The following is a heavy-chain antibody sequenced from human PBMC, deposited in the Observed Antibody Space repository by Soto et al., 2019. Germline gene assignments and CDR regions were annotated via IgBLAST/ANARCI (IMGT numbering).Heavy chain of an antibody. Sequence: SETLSLTCTVSGGSISSYYWSWIRQPPGKGLEWIGYIYYSGSTNYNPSLKSRVTISVDTSKNQFSLKLSSVTAADTAVYYCARDHTLPLGYNGYDWEHWFDPWGQGTLVTVSS. V-gene: IGHV4-59*01. D-gene: IGHD5-12*01. CDR2: IYYSGST. J-gene: IGHJ5*02. CDR3: ARDHTLPLGYNGYDWEHWFDP. CDR1: GGSISSYY.